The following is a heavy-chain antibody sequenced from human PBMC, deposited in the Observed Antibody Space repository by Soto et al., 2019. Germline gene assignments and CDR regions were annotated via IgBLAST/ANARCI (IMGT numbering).Heavy chain of an antibody. J-gene: IGHJ4*02. D-gene: IGHD6-19*01. V-gene: IGHV3-23*01. CDR2: ISGSGGST. CDR1: GFTFSSYA. Sequence: GGSLRLSCAASGFTFSSYAMSWVRQAPGRGLEWVSAISGSGGSTYYADSVKGRFTISRDNSKNTLYLQMNSLRAEDTAVYYCAKDYPDSSGWYVFRFDYWGQGTLVTVSS. CDR3: AKDYPDSSGWYVFRFDY.